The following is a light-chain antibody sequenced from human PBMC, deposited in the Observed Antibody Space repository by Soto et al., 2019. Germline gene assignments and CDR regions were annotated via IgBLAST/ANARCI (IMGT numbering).Light chain of an antibody. V-gene: IGKV1-27*01. CDR2: AAS. Sequence: DIQVTQSPSSLSASVGDRVTITCRASQGISDYLAWYQQKPGKVPKRLIYAASTLQSGVPSRFSGSGSGTDFTLTISSLQPEDVSTYYWQKYNSAPPWTFGQGTKVEIK. CDR1: QGISDY. CDR3: QKYNSAPPWT. J-gene: IGKJ1*01.